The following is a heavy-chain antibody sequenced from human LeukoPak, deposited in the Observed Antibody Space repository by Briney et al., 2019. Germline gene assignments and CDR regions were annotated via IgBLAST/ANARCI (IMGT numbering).Heavy chain of an antibody. CDR1: GFTFDDYA. CDR2: ISWNSGSI. V-gene: IGHV3-9*01. J-gene: IGHJ6*02. Sequence: GGSLRLSCAASGFTFDDYAMHWVRQAPGKGLEWVSGISWNSGSIGYADSVKGRFTIPRDNAKNSLNLQMNSLRAEDTALYYCAKDRVAVAGGWGMDVWGQGTTVTVSS. D-gene: IGHD6-19*01. CDR3: AKDRVAVAGGWGMDV.